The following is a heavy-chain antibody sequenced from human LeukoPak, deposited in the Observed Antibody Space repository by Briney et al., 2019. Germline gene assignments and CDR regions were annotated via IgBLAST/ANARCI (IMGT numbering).Heavy chain of an antibody. V-gene: IGHV1-18*01. D-gene: IGHD2-8*01. J-gene: IGHJ6*02. CDR2: ISAYKDNT. Sequence: GASVKVSCKASGYTFTSYGIIWVRQAPGQRLERMGWISAYKDNTNYAQKLQGRVTMTTDTSTSTAYMELRSLRSDDTAVYYWAKDPAGVSGVLMVYAIYYYYGMDVWGQGTTVTVSS. CDR1: GYTFTSYG. CDR3: AKDPAGVSGVLMVYAIYYYYGMDV.